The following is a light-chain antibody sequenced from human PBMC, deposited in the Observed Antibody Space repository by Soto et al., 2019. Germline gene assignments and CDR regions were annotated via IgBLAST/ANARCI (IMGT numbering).Light chain of an antibody. CDR1: QSVSSN. Sequence: EIVMTQSPATLSVSPGERATLSCRASQSVSSNLAWYQQKPGQAPRLLIYDASTRDTSIPARFSGSGSGTEYTLTISSRQSEDSAVYYCQQCSWHPFTVTFGGGTKVEIK. CDR3: QQCSWHPFTVT. CDR2: DAS. V-gene: IGKV3-15*01. J-gene: IGKJ4*01.